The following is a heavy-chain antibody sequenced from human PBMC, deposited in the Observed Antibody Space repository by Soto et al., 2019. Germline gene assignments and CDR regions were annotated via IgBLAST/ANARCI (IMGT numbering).Heavy chain of an antibody. CDR2: INSDGSDT. D-gene: IGHD3-3*01. CDR1: VFMFSNYW. J-gene: IGHJ5*02. Sequence: GRSLTRSCAASVFMFSNYWMHWVRQDPEKGLGWGSRINSDGSDTTYADSVKGRFTISRDNTKTTIFLQMNSLRAEDTAVYFCVRDFWSRANFDPWGQGTLVNVSS. V-gene: IGHV3-74*01. CDR3: VRDFWSRANFDP.